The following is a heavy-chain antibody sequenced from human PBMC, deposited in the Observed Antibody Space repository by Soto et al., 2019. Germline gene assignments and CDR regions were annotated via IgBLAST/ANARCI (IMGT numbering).Heavy chain of an antibody. V-gene: IGHV4-4*02. CDR2: IYHSGST. CDR3: ARGPGTGAGTMD. Sequence: PSETLSLTCAVSGASISSSSWWSWVRQPPGKGLEWIGEIYHSGSTNYNPSLKSRVTISVDTSKNQFSLKLSSVTAADTAVYYCARGPGTGAGTMDWGQGALVTVSS. J-gene: IGHJ4*02. CDR1: GASISSSSW. D-gene: IGHD6-19*01.